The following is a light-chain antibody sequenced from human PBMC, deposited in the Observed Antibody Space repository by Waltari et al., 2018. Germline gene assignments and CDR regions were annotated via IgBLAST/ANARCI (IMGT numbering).Light chain of an antibody. CDR2: AAS. CDR1: QSISSY. Sequence: DIQLTQTPYSLSASLRHRVTIPCRASQSISSYLNWYQQKPGKAPKLLIYAASSLQSGVPSRFSGSGSGTDFTLTISSLQPEDFATYYCQQSYSTPPITFGQGTRLEIK. CDR3: QQSYSTPPIT. J-gene: IGKJ5*01. V-gene: IGKV1-39*01.